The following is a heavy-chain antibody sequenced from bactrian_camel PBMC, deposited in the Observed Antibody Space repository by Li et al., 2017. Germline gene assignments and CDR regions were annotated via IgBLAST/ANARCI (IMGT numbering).Heavy chain of an antibody. V-gene: IGHV3S53*01. D-gene: IGHD1*01. CDR2: IDSDGDT. Sequence: HVQLVESGGGSVLPDGSLRLSCAASGYSRENYCMGWFRQAPGKEREGVATIDSDGDTSYADSVKGRFTISKDNAKNTLYLQMNTLRPEDTAMYYCAADRRSDAACYAEAGTDFAYWGQGTQVTVS. CDR1: GYSRENYC. J-gene: IGHJ4*01. CDR3: AADRRSDAACYAEAGTDFAY.